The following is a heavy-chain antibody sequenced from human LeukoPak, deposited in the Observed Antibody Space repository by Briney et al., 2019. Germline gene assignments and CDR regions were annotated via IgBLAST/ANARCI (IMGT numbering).Heavy chain of an antibody. CDR2: ISYDGSNK. CDR1: GFTFSSYD. D-gene: IGHD2-8*01. J-gene: IGHJ4*02. CDR3: AKSGVDY. V-gene: IGHV3-30*18. Sequence: GGSLRLSCTASGFTFSSYDMHWVRQAPGKGLEWVAVISYDGSNKYYADSVKGRFTISRDNSKNTLYLQVNSLRAEDTAVYYCAKSGVDYWGQGTLVTVSS.